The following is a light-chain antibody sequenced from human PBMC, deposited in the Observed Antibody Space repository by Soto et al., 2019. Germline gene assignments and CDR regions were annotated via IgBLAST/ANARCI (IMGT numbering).Light chain of an antibody. J-gene: IGKJ2*01. CDR1: QDISKY. CDR3: QQYGSVLPYT. V-gene: IGKV1-33*01. CDR2: DAS. Sequence: DIQMTQSPPSLSATVGDRVTITCQASQDISKYLNWYQQKPGKAPKLLIYDASNLETGVPARFSGSGSGTDFTFTISSLQPEDLATYYCQQYGSVLPYTLGQGTKLEIK.